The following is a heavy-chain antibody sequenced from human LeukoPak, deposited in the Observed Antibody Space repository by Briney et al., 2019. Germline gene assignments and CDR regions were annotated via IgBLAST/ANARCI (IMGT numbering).Heavy chain of an antibody. V-gene: IGHV3-43*01. CDR3: AKESYSSGWR. D-gene: IGHD6-19*01. CDR1: GFTFDDYT. J-gene: IGHJ4*02. Sequence: GGSLRLSCAASGFTFDDYTMHWVRQALGKGLEWVSLISWDGGSTYYADSEKGRFTISRDNSKNSLYLQMNSLRTEDTALYYCAKESYSSGWRWGQGTLVTVSS. CDR2: ISWDGGST.